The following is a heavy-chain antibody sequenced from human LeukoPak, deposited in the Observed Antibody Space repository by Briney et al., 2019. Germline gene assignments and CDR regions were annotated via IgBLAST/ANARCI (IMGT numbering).Heavy chain of an antibody. Sequence: GGSLRLSCAPSGFTFSSYWMHWVRQAPGRGLEWVSSISSGSSYIYYADSVKGRFTISRDNAKNSLYLQMNSLRAEDTAVYYCARGGGSGYFDLWGRGTLVTVSS. CDR3: ARGGGSGYFDL. V-gene: IGHV3-21*01. D-gene: IGHD3-16*01. CDR1: GFTFSSYW. CDR2: ISSGSSYI. J-gene: IGHJ2*01.